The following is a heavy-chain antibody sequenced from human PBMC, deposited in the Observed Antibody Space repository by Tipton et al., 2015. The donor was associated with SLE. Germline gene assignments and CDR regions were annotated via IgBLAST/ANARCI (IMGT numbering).Heavy chain of an antibody. CDR2: IYTSGST. Sequence: TLSLTCTVSGGSISSHYWSWIRQPPGEGLEWIGRIYTSGSTNYNPSLKSRVTISVDTSKNQFSLNLSSVTAADTAMYYCARDRGWELIDYWGQGTLVTVSS. V-gene: IGHV4-4*08. J-gene: IGHJ4*02. D-gene: IGHD4-23*01. CDR3: ARDRGWELIDY. CDR1: GGSISSHY.